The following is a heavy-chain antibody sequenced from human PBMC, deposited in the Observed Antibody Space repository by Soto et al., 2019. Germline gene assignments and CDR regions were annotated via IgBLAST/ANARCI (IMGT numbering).Heavy chain of an antibody. J-gene: IGHJ6*02. CDR2: IYYSGST. D-gene: IGHD3-16*01. V-gene: IGHV4-30-4*01. CDR3: ARERRLGGHYYYYYYGMDV. CDR1: GGSISSGDYY. Sequence: SETLSLTCTVSGGSISSGDYYWSWIRQPPGKGLEWIGYIYYSGSTYYNPSLKSRVTISVDTSKNQFSLKLSSVTAADTAVYYCARERRLGGHYYYYYYGMDVWGQGTTVTVSS.